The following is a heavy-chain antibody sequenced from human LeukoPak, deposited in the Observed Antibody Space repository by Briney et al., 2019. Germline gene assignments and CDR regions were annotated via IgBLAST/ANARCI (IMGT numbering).Heavy chain of an antibody. CDR1: GYTFTGYY. D-gene: IGHD6-19*01. V-gene: IGHV1-2*02. Sequence: ASVKVSCTASGYTFTGYYMHWVRQAPGQGLEWMGWINPNSGGTIYAQKFQGRVTMTRDTSISTAYMELSRLSSVTAADTAVYYCARVYGSGWQYFDYWGQGTLVTVSS. CDR3: ARVYGSGWQYFDY. CDR2: INPNSGGT. J-gene: IGHJ4*02.